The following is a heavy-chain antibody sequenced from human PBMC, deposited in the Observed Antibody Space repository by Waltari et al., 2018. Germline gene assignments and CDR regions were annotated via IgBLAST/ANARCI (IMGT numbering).Heavy chain of an antibody. V-gene: IGHV3-23*04. Sequence: EVQLVESGGGLVQPGGSIRLSCAASGFPFSSYAINWVRQAPGKGREWVSYITANGATTYYTDSVKGRFIISRDNSKNTLYLQMSSLRADDTAVYYCAKEGHDGSYALDWGQGTLVTVSS. D-gene: IGHD1-26*01. CDR2: ITANGATT. CDR1: GFPFSSYA. CDR3: AKEGHDGSYALD. J-gene: IGHJ4*02.